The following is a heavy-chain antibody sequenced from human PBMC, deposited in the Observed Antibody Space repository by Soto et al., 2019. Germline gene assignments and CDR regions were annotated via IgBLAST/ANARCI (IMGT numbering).Heavy chain of an antibody. Sequence: SVKVSCKASGGTFSSYAISWVRQAPGQGLEWMGGIIPIFGTANYAQKFQGRVTITADESTSTAYMELSSLRSEDTAVYYCARAQVVVPAPRPPTRPKGYYGMDFWAQGTTVTFSS. CDR1: GGTFSSYA. CDR2: IIPIFGTA. CDR3: ARAQVVVPAPRPPTRPKGYYGMDF. V-gene: IGHV1-69*13. J-gene: IGHJ6*02. D-gene: IGHD2-2*01.